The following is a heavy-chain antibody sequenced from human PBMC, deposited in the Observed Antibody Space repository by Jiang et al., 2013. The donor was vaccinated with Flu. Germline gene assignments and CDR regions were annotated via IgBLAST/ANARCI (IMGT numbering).Heavy chain of an antibody. V-gene: IGHV1-46*01. CDR1: GYRFTGFY. CDR3: ARAALDPLSTGDF. Sequence: GAEVKKPGASVRVSCKASGYRFTGFYIHWVRQIPGQGLEWLGVINPNGGGTSSTPKFQARITMTRDTSTSTVYMDLSGLRPDDTAVYYCARAALDPLSTGDFWGQGTLVTVSS. J-gene: IGHJ4*02. D-gene: IGHD1-1*01. CDR2: INPNGGGT.